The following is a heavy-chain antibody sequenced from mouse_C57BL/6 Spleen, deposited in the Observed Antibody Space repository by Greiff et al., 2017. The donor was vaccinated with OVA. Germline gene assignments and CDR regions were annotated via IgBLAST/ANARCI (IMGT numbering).Heavy chain of an antibody. D-gene: IGHD2-2*01. CDR3: ARHEDRGIWLRYAMDY. J-gene: IGHJ4*01. CDR1: GYTFTEYT. Sequence: QVQLQQSGAELVKPGASVKLSCKASGYTFTEYTIHWVKQRSGQGLEWIGWFYPGSGSIKYNEKFKDKAALTADKSSSTVYMELSRLTSEDSAVYFCARHEDRGIWLRYAMDYWGQGTSVTVSS. CDR2: FYPGSGSI. V-gene: IGHV1-62-2*01.